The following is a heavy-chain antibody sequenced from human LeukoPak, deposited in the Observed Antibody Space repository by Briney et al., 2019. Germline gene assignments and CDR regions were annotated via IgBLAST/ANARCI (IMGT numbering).Heavy chain of an antibody. Sequence: PGGSLRLSCAASGFTFRSYSMNWVRQAPGKGLEWVSSISSSSSYIYYADSVKGRFTISRDNAKNSLYLQMNSLRAEDTAVYYCARVTVVGATLSAFDIWGQGTMVTVSS. CDR2: ISSSSSYI. J-gene: IGHJ3*02. CDR3: ARVTVVGATLSAFDI. D-gene: IGHD1-26*01. V-gene: IGHV3-21*01. CDR1: GFTFRSYS.